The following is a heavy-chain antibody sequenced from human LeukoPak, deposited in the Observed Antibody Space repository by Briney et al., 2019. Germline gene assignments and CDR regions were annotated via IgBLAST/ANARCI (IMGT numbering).Heavy chain of an antibody. CDR2: IRGSGGST. Sequence: RWSLRLSCAASGFTFSSYAMSWVRQAPGKGLEWVSAIRGSGGSTYYADSVKGRFTISRDNSKNTLYLQMNSLRAEDTAVYYCRGIAAAGTFDYWGQGTLVTVPS. J-gene: IGHJ4*02. D-gene: IGHD6-13*01. CDR1: GFTFSSYA. V-gene: IGHV3-23*01. CDR3: RGIAAAGTFDY.